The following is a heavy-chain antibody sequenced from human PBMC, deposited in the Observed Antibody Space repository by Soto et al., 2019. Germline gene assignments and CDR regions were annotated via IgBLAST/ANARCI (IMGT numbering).Heavy chain of an antibody. D-gene: IGHD3-9*01. CDR2: IRSKANSYAT. J-gene: IGHJ4*02. CDR1: GFTFSGSA. CDR3: TRHGGPTYYDILTGYYYFDY. Sequence: GGSLRLSCAASGFTFSGSAMHWVRQASGKGLEWVGRIRSKANSYATAYAASVKGRFTISRDDSKNTAYLQMNSLKTEDTAVYYCTRHGGPTYYDILTGYYYFDYWGQGTLVTVSS. V-gene: IGHV3-73*01.